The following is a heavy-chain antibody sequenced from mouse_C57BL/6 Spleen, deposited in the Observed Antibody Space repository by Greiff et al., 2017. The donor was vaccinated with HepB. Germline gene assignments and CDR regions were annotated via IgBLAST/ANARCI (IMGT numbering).Heavy chain of an antibody. Sequence: QVQLQQPGAELVKPGASLKMSCKASGYTFTSYWITWVKQTPGQGLEWIGVIYPGSGSTNYNEKFKSKATLTVDTSSSTAYMQLSSLTSEDSAVYYCARSKTAQAPTLFDYWGQGTTLTVSS. D-gene: IGHD3-2*02. V-gene: IGHV1-55*01. CDR2: IYPGSGST. J-gene: IGHJ2*01. CDR1: GYTFTSYW. CDR3: ARSKTAQAPTLFDY.